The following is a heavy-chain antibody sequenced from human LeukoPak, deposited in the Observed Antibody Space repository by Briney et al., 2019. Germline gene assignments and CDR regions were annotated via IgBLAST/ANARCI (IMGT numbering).Heavy chain of an antibody. CDR2: INWNGGST. CDR1: GFTFDDYG. Sequence: GGSLRLSCAASGFTFDDYGMSWVRQAPGKGLEWVSGINWNGGSTGYADSVKGRFTISRDNAKNSLYLRMNSLRAEDTALYHCARVREYSCSRWFDPWGQGTLVTVSS. CDR3: ARVREYSCSRWFDP. J-gene: IGHJ5*02. V-gene: IGHV3-20*01. D-gene: IGHD6-6*01.